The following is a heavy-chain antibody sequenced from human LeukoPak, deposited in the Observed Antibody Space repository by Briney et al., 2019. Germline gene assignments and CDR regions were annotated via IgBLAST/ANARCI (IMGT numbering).Heavy chain of an antibody. CDR1: GFTFSNYD. CDR3: TKRLVRHFDY. CDR2: ISASDDST. Sequence: GASLRLSCAASGFTFSNYDMNWVRQAPGKGLEWVSTISASDDSTYYADSVKGRFTISRDKSTNTLYLQMNSLRAEDTAVYYCTKRLVRHFDYWGQGTLVTVSS. V-gene: IGHV3-23*01. J-gene: IGHJ4*02. D-gene: IGHD6-19*01.